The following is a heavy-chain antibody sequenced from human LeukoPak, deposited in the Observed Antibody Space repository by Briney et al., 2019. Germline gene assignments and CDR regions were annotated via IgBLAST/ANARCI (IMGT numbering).Heavy chain of an antibody. J-gene: IGHJ4*02. Sequence: GGSLRLSCAASGFTFSSYSMNWVRQAPGKGLEWVSSISSSSGSSYIDYADSVQGRFTISRDNAKNSLYLQMNSLRAEDTAVYYCARDQLGYDSSGNYDYWGQGTLVTVSS. CDR3: ARDQLGYDSSGNYDY. D-gene: IGHD3-22*01. CDR2: ISSSSGSSYI. CDR1: GFTFSSYS. V-gene: IGHV3-21*01.